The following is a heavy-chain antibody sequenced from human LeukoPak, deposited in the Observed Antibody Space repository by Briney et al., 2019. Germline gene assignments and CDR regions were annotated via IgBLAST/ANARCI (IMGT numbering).Heavy chain of an antibody. D-gene: IGHD6-19*01. Sequence: GASVKVSCKASGYTFIAYYMHWVRQAPGQGLEWMGWINPDSGDTNYAQKFQGRVTMTRDTAINTAYMELSSLRSDDTAVYYCARDGGRGWDLDYWGQGTPVTVSS. CDR1: GYTFIAYY. CDR3: ARDGGRGWDLDY. J-gene: IGHJ4*02. V-gene: IGHV1-2*02. CDR2: INPDSGDT.